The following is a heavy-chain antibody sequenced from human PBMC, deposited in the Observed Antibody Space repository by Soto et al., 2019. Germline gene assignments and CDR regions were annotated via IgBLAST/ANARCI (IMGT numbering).Heavy chain of an antibody. V-gene: IGHV1-69*01. CDR3: ARYGVSGGSGIFYSFDY. D-gene: IGHD3-10*01. CDR2: IIPIFGTA. J-gene: IGHJ4*02. Sequence: QVQLVQSGAEVKKPGSSVKVSCKASGGTFSSYAISWVRQAPGQGLEWMGGIIPIFGTANYAQKFQVRVTITADVSTSTAYMELSSLRSEDTAVYYCARYGVSGGSGIFYSFDYWGQGTLVTVSS. CDR1: GGTFSSYA.